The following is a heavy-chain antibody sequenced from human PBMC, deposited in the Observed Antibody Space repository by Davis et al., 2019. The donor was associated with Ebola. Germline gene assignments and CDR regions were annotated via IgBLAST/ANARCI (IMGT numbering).Heavy chain of an antibody. Sequence: GSLRLSCTVPGGSISSPNYYWDCIRQSPGTGLEWIGSISSSQFIYYNPSLQGRASISVDTSKNHFSLNLRSVTTADTAVFYCARRNRSESFGLHAMDVWGQGTTVTVSS. J-gene: IGHJ6*02. D-gene: IGHD2/OR15-2a*01. CDR2: ISSSQFI. CDR3: ARRNRSESFGLHAMDV. CDR1: GGSISSPNYY. V-gene: IGHV4-39*01.